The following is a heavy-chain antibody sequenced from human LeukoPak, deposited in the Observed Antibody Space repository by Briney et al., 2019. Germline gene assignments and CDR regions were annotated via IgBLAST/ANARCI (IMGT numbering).Heavy chain of an antibody. D-gene: IGHD3-3*01. Sequence: SETLSLTCTVSGGSVSSGSYYWRWIRPPPGKGLEWIGYIYYSGSTNYNPSLKSRVTISVDTSKDQFSLKLSSVTAADTAVYYCASWYYDFWSGYKSFDYWGQGTLVTVSS. J-gene: IGHJ4*02. CDR1: GGSVSSGSYY. CDR2: IYYSGST. CDR3: ASWYYDFWSGYKSFDY. V-gene: IGHV4-61*01.